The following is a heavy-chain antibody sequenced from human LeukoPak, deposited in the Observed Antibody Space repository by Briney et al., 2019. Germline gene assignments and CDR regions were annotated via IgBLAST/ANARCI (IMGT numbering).Heavy chain of an antibody. CDR2: IYYSGST. CDR1: GGSISNYY. J-gene: IGHJ4*02. Sequence: SETLSLTCTVSGGSISNYYWSWIRQPPGKGLEWIGYIYYSGSTNYNPSLKSRVTISVDTSKNQFSLKLSSVTAADTAVYYCARGKGYFDYWGQGTLVTVSS. V-gene: IGHV4-59*01. CDR3: ARGKGYFDY.